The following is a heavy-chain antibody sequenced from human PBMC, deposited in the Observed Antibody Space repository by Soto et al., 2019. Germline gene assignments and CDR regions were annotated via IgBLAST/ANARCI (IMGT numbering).Heavy chain of an antibody. V-gene: IGHV3-33*05. D-gene: IGHD4-17*01. Sequence: QVQLLESGGRVVQPGRSLRLSCAASGFTLSHHAMHWVRQAPGTGLEWVAVIKYNGNDKYYGDSVKGRFTISRDSPKNTLFLQLNSLRPEDTAVYYCAREENFGDFEGGGLEVWGQGTMVTVSS. CDR2: IKYNGNDK. CDR1: GFTLSHHA. CDR3: AREENFGDFEGGGLEV. J-gene: IGHJ3*01.